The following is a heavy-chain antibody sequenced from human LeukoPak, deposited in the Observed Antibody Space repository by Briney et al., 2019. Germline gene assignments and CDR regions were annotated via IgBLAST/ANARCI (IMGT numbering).Heavy chain of an antibody. Sequence: SETLSLTCTVSGVSISSSSYCWGWIRQPPGKGLEWIGSVCYSGSTYYNPSLKSRVTISVDTSKNQFSLKLSSVTAADTAVYYCARQYSGDSRSPFFDYWGQGTLVTVSS. V-gene: IGHV4-39*01. CDR2: VCYSGST. J-gene: IGHJ4*02. D-gene: IGHD5-18*01. CDR3: ARQYSGDSRSPFFDY. CDR1: GVSISSSSYC.